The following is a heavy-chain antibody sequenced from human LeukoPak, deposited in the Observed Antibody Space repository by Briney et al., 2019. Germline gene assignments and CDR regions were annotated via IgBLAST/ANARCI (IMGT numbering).Heavy chain of an antibody. CDR2: ISYDGSNK. CDR3: ARDYYKRLDY. J-gene: IGHJ4*02. D-gene: IGHD1-26*01. Sequence: GRSLRLSCAASGFTFSTYAMHWVRQAPGRGLEWVAVISYDGSNKYYADSVKGRFTISRDNSKNTLYLQMNSLRPEDTAVHYCARDYYKRLDYWGQGTLVTVSS. V-gene: IGHV3-30*04. CDR1: GFTFSTYA.